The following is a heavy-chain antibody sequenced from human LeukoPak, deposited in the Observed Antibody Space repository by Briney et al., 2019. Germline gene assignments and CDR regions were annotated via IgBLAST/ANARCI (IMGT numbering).Heavy chain of an antibody. Sequence: ASVKISCKASGGTFCSYAISWMRQAPGQGLEWMGGINPIFGTANYAQKFQGRVTITADESTSTAYMELSSLRSEDTAVYYCARRPTTYYYDSSGYPFDYWGQGTLVTVSS. CDR3: ARRPTTYYYDSSGYPFDY. D-gene: IGHD3-22*01. V-gene: IGHV1-69*13. J-gene: IGHJ4*02. CDR2: INPIFGTA. CDR1: GGTFCSYA.